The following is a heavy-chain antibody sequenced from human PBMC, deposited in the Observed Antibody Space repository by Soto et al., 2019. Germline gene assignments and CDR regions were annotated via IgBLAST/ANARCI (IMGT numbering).Heavy chain of an antibody. CDR3: ARPFSWASGSYSYY. D-gene: IGHD3-10*01. Sequence: PGGSLRLSCAASGFTFSSYLMTWVRQAPGKGLEWVANIKHDGSEKYYVDSVKGRFTISRDNAKNSLYLQMNSLRAEDTAVYYCARPFSWASGSYSYYWGQGTLVTVSS. V-gene: IGHV3-7*01. CDR2: IKHDGSEK. J-gene: IGHJ4*02. CDR1: GFTFSSYL.